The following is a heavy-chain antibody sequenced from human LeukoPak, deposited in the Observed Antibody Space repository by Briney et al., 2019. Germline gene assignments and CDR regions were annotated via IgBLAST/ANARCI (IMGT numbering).Heavy chain of an antibody. D-gene: IGHD2-21*01. CDR2: IYSGGST. V-gene: IGHV3-53*01. J-gene: IGHJ4*02. CDR3: ASHSPRNDY. CDR1: GYSFTSYW. Sequence: GESLKISCKGSGYSFTSYWIGWVRQAPGKGLEWVSVIYSGGSTYYADSVKGRFTISRDNSKNTLYLQMNSLRAEDTAVYYCASHSPRNDYWGQGTLVTVSS.